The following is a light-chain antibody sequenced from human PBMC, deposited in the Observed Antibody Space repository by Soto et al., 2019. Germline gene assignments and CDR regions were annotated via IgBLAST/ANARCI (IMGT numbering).Light chain of an antibody. CDR2: GAS. CDR3: QHYGSSPPEFT. V-gene: IGKV3-20*01. CDR1: QSVSSNY. Sequence: EIVMTQSPGTLSLSPGERATLSCRASQSVSSNYLAWYQQRPGQAPRLLIFGASYRAAGIPDRFSGSGSGTDFILTISRLEPEDFAVYYCQHYGSSPPEFTFGPGTKVDSK. J-gene: IGKJ3*01.